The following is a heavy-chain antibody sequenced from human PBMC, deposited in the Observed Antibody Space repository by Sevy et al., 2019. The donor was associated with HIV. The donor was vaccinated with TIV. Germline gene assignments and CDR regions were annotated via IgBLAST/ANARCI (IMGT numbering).Heavy chain of an antibody. D-gene: IGHD2-15*01. CDR3: ARAGNVLVAATEGRYFDY. V-gene: IGHV3-33*01. Sequence: GGFLRLSCAASGFTFSSYGMHWVRQAPGKGLEWVAVIWYDGSNKYYADSVKGRFTISRDNSNNTLYLQMNSLGAEDTAVYYCARAGNVLVAATEGRYFDYWGQGTLVTVSS. CDR1: GFTFSSYG. CDR2: IWYDGSNK. J-gene: IGHJ4*02.